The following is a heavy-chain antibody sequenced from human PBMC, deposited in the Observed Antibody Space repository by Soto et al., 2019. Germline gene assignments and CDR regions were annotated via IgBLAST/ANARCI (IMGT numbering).Heavy chain of an antibody. Sequence: QTPGQGLEWMGGIIPIFGTANYAQKFQGRVTITADESTSTAYMELSSLRSEDTAVYYCARGGTMVRGVIITWRYGMDVWGQGTTVSVSS. CDR2: IIPIFGTA. CDR3: ARGGTMVRGVIITWRYGMDV. J-gene: IGHJ6*02. D-gene: IGHD3-10*01. V-gene: IGHV1-69*01.